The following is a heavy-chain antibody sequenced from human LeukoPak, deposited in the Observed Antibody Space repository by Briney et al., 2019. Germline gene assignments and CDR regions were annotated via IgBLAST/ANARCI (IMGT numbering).Heavy chain of an antibody. CDR3: ARGRSYSNYGYYYYYMDV. V-gene: IGHV4-34*01. CDR1: GGSFSGYY. D-gene: IGHD4-11*01. J-gene: IGHJ6*03. CDR2: INHSGST. Sequence: SETLSLTCAVYGGSFSGYYWSWIRQPPGKGREWIGEINHSGSTNYNPSLKSRVTISVDTSKNQFSLKLSSVTAADTAVYYCARGRSYSNYGYYYYYMDVWGKGTTVTVSS.